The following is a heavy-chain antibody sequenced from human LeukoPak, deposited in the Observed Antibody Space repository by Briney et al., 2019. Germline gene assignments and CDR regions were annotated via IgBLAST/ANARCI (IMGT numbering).Heavy chain of an antibody. Sequence: ASVKVSCKASGYTFTGYYMHWVRQAPGQGLECMGWINPNSGGTNYAQKFQGRVTMTRDTSISTAYMELSSLRSDDTAVYYCARGGDTAMVTSSLSYFQHWGQGTPVTVSS. CDR3: ARGGDTAMVTSSLSYFQH. J-gene: IGHJ1*01. CDR1: GYTFTGYY. D-gene: IGHD5-18*01. V-gene: IGHV1-2*02. CDR2: INPNSGGT.